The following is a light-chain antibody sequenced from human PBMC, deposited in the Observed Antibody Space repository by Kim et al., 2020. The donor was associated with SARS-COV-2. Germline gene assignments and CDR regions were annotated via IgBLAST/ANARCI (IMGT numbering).Light chain of an antibody. V-gene: IGKV3-11*01. Sequence: SLPPGERATLSCPASQSVNTYFAWYRQKPGQAPRLLIFDASNRATGIPARFSGSGSGTDFTLTISSLEPEDFAVYYCQQRNNWLTFGGGTKVDIK. CDR2: DAS. CDR1: QSVNTY. J-gene: IGKJ4*01. CDR3: QQRNNWLT.